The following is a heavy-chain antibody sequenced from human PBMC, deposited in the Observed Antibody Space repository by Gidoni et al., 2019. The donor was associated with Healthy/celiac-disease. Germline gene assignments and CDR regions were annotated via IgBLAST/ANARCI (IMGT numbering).Heavy chain of an antibody. V-gene: IGHV3-33*01. CDR1: GFTFSSYG. D-gene: IGHD2-15*01. Sequence: QVQLVESGGGVVQPGRSLRLSCAASGFTFSSYGMHWVRQAPGKGLEWVSVIWYDGINKYYADSVKGRFTISRDNSKNTLYLQMNSLRAEDTAVYYCARAFGGSSSALYYYYGMDVWGQGTTVTVSS. CDR2: IWYDGINK. CDR3: ARAFGGSSSALYYYYGMDV. J-gene: IGHJ6*02.